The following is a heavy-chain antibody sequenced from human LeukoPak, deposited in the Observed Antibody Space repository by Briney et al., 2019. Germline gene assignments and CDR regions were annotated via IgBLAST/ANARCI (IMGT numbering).Heavy chain of an antibody. J-gene: IGHJ3*02. CDR2: TYYRSKWYN. Sequence: SQTLSLTCAISGDSVSSNSAAWNWIRQSPSRGLEWLGRTYYRSKWYNDYAVSVKSRITINPDTSKNQFFLQLNSVTPEDTAVYYCARAFDMVRGVMSVFDIWGRGTMVTVSS. CDR1: GDSVSSNSAA. CDR3: ARAFDMVRGVMSVFDI. D-gene: IGHD3-10*01. V-gene: IGHV6-1*01.